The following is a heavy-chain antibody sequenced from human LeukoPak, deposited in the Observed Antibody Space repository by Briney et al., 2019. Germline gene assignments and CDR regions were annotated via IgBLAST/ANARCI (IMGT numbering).Heavy chain of an antibody. CDR1: GFSFDDHG. CDR3: ARVVSVAWSERRPGYYYMDV. J-gene: IGHJ6*03. D-gene: IGHD1-1*01. CDR2: INWNGATT. V-gene: IGHV3-20*04. Sequence: PGGSLRLSCAASGFSFDDHGMSWVRQAPGKGLEWVSGINWNGATTGYADSVKGRFTISRDNAKNSLYLQMNSLRAEDTAVYYCARVVSVAWSERRPGYYYMDVWGRGTTVTVSS.